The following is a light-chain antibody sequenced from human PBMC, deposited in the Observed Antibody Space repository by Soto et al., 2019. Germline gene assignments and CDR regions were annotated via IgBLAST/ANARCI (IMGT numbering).Light chain of an antibody. Sequence: QSVLTQPASVSGSPGLAIAISCNGTSSDFGGYDFVSWHQQRPGKAPKLMIYDVTNRPSGVSNRFSGSKSGNTASLTISGLQAEDEADYYRCSFTSSDTHVFGTGTKVTVL. J-gene: IGLJ1*01. CDR3: CSFTSSDTHV. CDR2: DVT. V-gene: IGLV2-14*01. CDR1: SSDFGGYDF.